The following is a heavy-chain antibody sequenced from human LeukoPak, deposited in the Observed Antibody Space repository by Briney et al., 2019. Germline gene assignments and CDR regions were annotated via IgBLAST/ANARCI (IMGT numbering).Heavy chain of an antibody. CDR3: ARAGSYRNDFYH. V-gene: IGHV1-8*03. Sequence: ASVKVSCKASGYTFTSYAINWVRQATGQGLEWMGWMNPNSGNTGYAQKFQGRVTITRNTSISTAYMELISLRSEDTAVYYCARAGSYRNDFYHWGQGTLVTVST. J-gene: IGHJ4*02. CDR1: GYTFTSYA. CDR2: MNPNSGNT. D-gene: IGHD3-22*01.